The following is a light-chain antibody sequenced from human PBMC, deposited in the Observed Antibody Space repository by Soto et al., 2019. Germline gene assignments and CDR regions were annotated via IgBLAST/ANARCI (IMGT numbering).Light chain of an antibody. CDR3: QQYGSSPRT. Sequence: EIVRTRSPGTLSLSPGERATLSCRASQSVSSSYLAWYQQKRGQAPSLLMYGASRRATGIPERFSGSGSGTDFTLTISRXEPEDFAVYYCQQYGSSPRTFVQGTKVDIK. J-gene: IGKJ1*01. V-gene: IGKV3-20*01. CDR2: GAS. CDR1: QSVSSSY.